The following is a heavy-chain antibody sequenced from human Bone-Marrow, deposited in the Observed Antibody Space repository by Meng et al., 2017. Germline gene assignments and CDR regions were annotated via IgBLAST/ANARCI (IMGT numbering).Heavy chain of an antibody. CDR1: GFYFNNAW. V-gene: IGHV3-15*01. CDR2: IKSNTDGGTA. CDR3: TWDDKAVSDY. Sequence: EVQLVGSGGDLVKPGGSRGLSCAASGFYFNNAWMSWVRQARGKGLEWVGRIKSNTDGGTAEYAAPVTGRFTISRDDSKSTLYLQMSGLRIDDTGVYYCTWDDKAVSDYWGQGTLVTVSS. J-gene: IGHJ4*02. D-gene: IGHD1-26*01.